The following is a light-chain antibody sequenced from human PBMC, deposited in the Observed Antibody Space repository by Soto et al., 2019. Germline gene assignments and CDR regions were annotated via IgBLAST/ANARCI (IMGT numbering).Light chain of an antibody. V-gene: IGKV1-5*03. CDR2: KAS. CDR1: QTISSW. J-gene: IGKJ1*01. Sequence: DIQMTQSPSTLSGSLGDSVTITCRASQTISSWLAWYQQKPGKAPKLLIYKASTLKSGVPSTFSGSGSGTEFTLTISSLQPDDFATYYCQHYKMYSPWTCGQGTKVDI. CDR3: QHYKMYSPWT.